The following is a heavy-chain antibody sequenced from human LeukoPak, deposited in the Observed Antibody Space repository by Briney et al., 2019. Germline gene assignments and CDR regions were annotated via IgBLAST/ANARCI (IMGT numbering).Heavy chain of an antibody. D-gene: IGHD3-22*01. CDR1: GFTLSSSW. J-gene: IGHJ4*02. CDR3: AREMAYYYDSSSYNIDF. V-gene: IGHV3-74*01. Sequence: GGSLRLPCAASGFTLSSSWMHWVRQAPGKGLVWVSRINTDATSTSYADSVRGRFTISRDNAKNTLYLQMNSLRGEDTAVYYCAREMAYYYDSSSYNIDFWGQGTLVTVSS. CDR2: INTDATST.